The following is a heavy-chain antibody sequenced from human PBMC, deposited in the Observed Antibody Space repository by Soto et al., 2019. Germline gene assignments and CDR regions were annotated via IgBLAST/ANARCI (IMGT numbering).Heavy chain of an antibody. CDR2: VYSGGTT. V-gene: IGHV3-53*01. J-gene: IGHJ4*02. D-gene: IGHD3-22*01. Sequence: LRLSCVASGFAVSNNYMNWVRQAPGKGLEWVSVVYSGGTTYYADSVRGRFTVSRDDSKNTLFLQMSSLRAEDTAVYYCARAGSPFDSDSSGYWGFDHWGQGTLVTVSS. CDR1: GFAVSNNY. CDR3: ARAGSPFDSDSSGYWGFDH.